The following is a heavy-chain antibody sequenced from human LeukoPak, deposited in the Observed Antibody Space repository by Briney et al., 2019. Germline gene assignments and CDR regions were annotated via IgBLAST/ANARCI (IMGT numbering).Heavy chain of an antibody. CDR1: GFTFSSYG. CDR3: AKKAYYGSGSFSLTHDAFDI. CDR2: ISNDGSNK. V-gene: IGHV3-30*18. D-gene: IGHD3-10*01. J-gene: IGHJ3*02. Sequence: GGSLRLSCTASGFTFSSYGMHWVRQTPGKGLEWVAVISNDGSNKYYADSVKGRFTISRDNSKNTLNLQMNSLRAEDTAVHYCAKKAYYGSGSFSLTHDAFDIWGQGTMVTVSS.